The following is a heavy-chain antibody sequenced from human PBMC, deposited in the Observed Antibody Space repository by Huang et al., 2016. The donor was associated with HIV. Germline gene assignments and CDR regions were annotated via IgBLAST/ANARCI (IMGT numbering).Heavy chain of an antibody. V-gene: IGHV1-18*04. Sequence: TFTSYGISWVRQAPGQGLEGMGWISAYNGNTNYAQKLKGRVTMTTDTSTSTAYMELRSLRSDDTAVYYCARARGYYYYGMDVWGQGTTVTVSS. CDR1: TFTSYG. CDR2: ISAYNGNT. CDR3: ARARGYYYYGMDV. J-gene: IGHJ6*02.